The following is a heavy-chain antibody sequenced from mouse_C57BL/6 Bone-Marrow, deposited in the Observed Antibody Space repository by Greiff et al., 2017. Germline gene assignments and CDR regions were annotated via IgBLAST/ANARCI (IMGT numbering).Heavy chain of an antibody. CDR3: ARTTGDAMDD. CDR1: GFTFSSYA. V-gene: IGHV5-4*01. J-gene: IGHJ4*01. Sequence: EVHLVESGGGLVKPGGSLKLSCAASGFTFSSYAMSWVRQTPEKRLEWVATISDGGSYTYYPDNVKGRFTISRDNAKNNLYLQMSHLKSEDTAMYYCARTTGDAMDDWGQGTSVTVSS. CDR2: ISDGGSYT. D-gene: IGHD1-1*01.